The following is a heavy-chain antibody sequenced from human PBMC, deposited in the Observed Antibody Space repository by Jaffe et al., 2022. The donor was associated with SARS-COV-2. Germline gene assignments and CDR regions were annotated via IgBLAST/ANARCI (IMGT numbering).Heavy chain of an antibody. D-gene: IGHD3-3*01. Sequence: QLQLQESGPGLVKPSATLSLTCTVSGGSISSISYYWGWIRQPPGRGLEWIGSIYYTGSTYYNPSLKSRVTISVDTSKNQFSLKLSSVTAADTAVYYCARQRVVSYYYYYYMDVWGKGTTVTVSS. V-gene: IGHV4-39*01. CDR2: IYYTGST. CDR1: GGSISSISYY. J-gene: IGHJ6*03. CDR3: ARQRVVSYYYYYYMDV.